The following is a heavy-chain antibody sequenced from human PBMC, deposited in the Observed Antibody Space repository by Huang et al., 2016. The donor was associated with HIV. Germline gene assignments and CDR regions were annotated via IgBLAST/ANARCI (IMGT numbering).Heavy chain of an antibody. CDR3: ARGFQAKPGDY. CDR2: LNLDGSER. V-gene: IGHV3-7*01. Sequence: EVHLVESGGGLVRPGRSLRLSCAASGFTFRSYWMNWVRQAPGRGLEWVANLNLDGSERFYVDSVRGRFTISRDNANNSVSLQLNSLKAEDTGVYYCARGFQAKPGDYWGQGTLVTVSS. CDR1: GFTFRSYW. J-gene: IGHJ4*02.